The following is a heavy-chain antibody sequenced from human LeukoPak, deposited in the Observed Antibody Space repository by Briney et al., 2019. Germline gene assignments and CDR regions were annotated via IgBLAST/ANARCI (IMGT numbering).Heavy chain of an antibody. V-gene: IGHV3-7*01. J-gene: IGHJ4*02. CDR3: ARTRVSDGTFYHPFDY. Sequence: GGSLRLSCAASGFTFSTYYMTWVRQAPGKGLEWVANINQDGSEKYYVDSVKGRFTISRDNAKNSLSLQMNSLRAEDTAVYSCARTRVSDGTFYHPFDYWGQGTLVTVSS. D-gene: IGHD2-15*01. CDR2: INQDGSEK. CDR1: GFTFSTYY.